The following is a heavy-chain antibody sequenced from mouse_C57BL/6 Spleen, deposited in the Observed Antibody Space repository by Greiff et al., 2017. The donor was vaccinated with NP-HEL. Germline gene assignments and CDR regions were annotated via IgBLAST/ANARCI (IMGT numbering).Heavy chain of an antibody. V-gene: IGHV1-80*01. J-gene: IGHJ2*01. CDR1: GYAFSSYW. CDR2: IYPGDGDT. CDR3: ARRSSGTDFDY. D-gene: IGHD3-2*02. Sequence: QVQLQQSGAELVKPGASVKISCKASGYAFSSYWMNWVKQRPGKGLAWIGQIYPGDGDTNYNGKFKGKATLTADKSSSTAYMQLSSLTSEDSAVYFCARRSSGTDFDYWGQGTTLTVSS.